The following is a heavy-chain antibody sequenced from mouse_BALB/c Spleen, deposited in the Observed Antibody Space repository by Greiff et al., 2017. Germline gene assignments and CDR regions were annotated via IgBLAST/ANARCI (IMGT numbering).Heavy chain of an antibody. J-gene: IGHJ3*01. CDR3: GRGELGRTWFAY. CDR1: GFTFSSFA. D-gene: IGHD4-1*01. V-gene: IGHV5-17*02. Sequence: EVKVVESGGGLVQPGGSRKLSCAASGFTFSSFAMHWVRQAPEKGLEWVAYISSGSSNIYYADTVKGRFTISRDNPKNTLFLQMNSLRSEDTAMYYCGRGELGRTWFAYWGQGTLVTVSA. CDR2: ISSGSSNI.